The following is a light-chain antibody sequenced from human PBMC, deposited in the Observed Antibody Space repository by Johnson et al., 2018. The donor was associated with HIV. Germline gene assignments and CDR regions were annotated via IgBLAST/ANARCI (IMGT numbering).Light chain of an antibody. V-gene: IGLV1-51*01. J-gene: IGLJ1*01. Sequence: QSILTQPPSVSAAPGQKVTISCSGSSSNVGSNSVSWYRHFPETAPKVLIYDNDKRPSGIPDRFSDSQSGTSATLAITGLQTGDEADYYCGTWDTSLSAYVFGTGTKVTVL. CDR2: DND. CDR1: SSNVGSNS. CDR3: GTWDTSLSAYV.